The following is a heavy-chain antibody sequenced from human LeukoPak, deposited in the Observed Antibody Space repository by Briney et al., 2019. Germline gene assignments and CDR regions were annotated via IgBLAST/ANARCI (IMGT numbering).Heavy chain of an antibody. J-gene: IGHJ4*02. Sequence: GRSLRPSCAASGFTFSSYGMHWVRQAPGKGLEWVAVIWYDGSNIHYADSVKGRFTISRDNSKNTLYLQMNSLRAEDTAVYYCARKVGMEYYFDYWGQGTLVTVSS. V-gene: IGHV3-33*01. CDR3: ARKVGMEYYFDY. CDR2: IWYDGSNI. CDR1: GFTFSSYG. D-gene: IGHD3-22*01.